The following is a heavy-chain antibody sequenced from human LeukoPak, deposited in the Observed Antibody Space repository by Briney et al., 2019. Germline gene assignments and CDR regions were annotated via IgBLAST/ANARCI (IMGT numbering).Heavy chain of an antibody. Sequence: GGSLRLSCAASGFTFSSYAMSWVRQGPGKGLEWVSAISGSGGSTYYADSVKGRFTISRDNSKNTLYLQMNSLRAEDTAVYYCATLPDDYDYVWGSYRDFDYWGQGTLVTVSS. V-gene: IGHV3-23*01. J-gene: IGHJ4*02. CDR1: GFTFSSYA. D-gene: IGHD3-16*02. CDR3: ATLPDDYDYVWGSYRDFDY. CDR2: ISGSGGST.